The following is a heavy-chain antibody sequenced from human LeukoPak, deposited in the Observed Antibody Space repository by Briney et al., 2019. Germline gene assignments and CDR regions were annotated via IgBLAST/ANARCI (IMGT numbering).Heavy chain of an antibody. CDR3: AIDFGPLDV. D-gene: IGHD3-16*01. CDR1: GFTLSDYD. Sequence: PGGSLRLSCTVSGFTLSDYDIRCTRQAPGKGLEWVSYISSSGSTIYYADSVKSRFTISRDNAKNSLYLQMNRLRAEDTAVSYCAIDFGPLDVWGKGTTVTVSS. J-gene: IGHJ6*04. CDR2: ISSSGSTI. V-gene: IGHV3-11*04.